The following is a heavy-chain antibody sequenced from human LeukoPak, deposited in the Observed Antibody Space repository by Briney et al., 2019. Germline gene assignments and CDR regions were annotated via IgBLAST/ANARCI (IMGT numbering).Heavy chain of an antibody. Sequence: SVKVSCKASGGTFSSYAISWVRRAPGQGLEWMGGIIPIFGTANYAQKFQGRVTITTDESTSTAYMELSSLRSEDTAVYYCARVAVVENCGGDCYPDYWGQGTLVTVSS. CDR3: ARVAVVENCGGDCYPDY. CDR1: GGTFSSYA. J-gene: IGHJ4*02. D-gene: IGHD2-21*02. V-gene: IGHV1-69*05. CDR2: IIPIFGTA.